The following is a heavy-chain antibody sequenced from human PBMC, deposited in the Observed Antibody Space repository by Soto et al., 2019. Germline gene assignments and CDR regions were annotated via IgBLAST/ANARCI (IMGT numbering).Heavy chain of an antibody. V-gene: IGHV1-3*01. Sequence: QVQLVQSGAEVKKPGASVKVSCKASGYTFTSYAMHWVRQAPGQRLEWMGWINAGNGNTKYSQKFQGRVTITRDTSASTAYIELSSLRSEDTAVYYCAEGYGEEDFDYWGQGTLVTVSS. CDR3: AEGYGEEDFDY. D-gene: IGHD2-21*01. CDR1: GYTFTSYA. CDR2: INAGNGNT. J-gene: IGHJ4*02.